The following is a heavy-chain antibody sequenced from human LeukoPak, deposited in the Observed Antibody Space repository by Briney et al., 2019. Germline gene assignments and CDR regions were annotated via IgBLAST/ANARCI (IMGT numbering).Heavy chain of an antibody. CDR1: GGSISSSSYY. CDR3: ATGESFDH. Sequence: SETLSLTCTVSGGSISSSSYYWGWIRQPPGKGLEWIGSIYYSGSTYYNPSLKSRVTISVDTSKNQFSLKLSSVTAADTAVYYCATGESFDHWGQGTLVTVSS. V-gene: IGHV4-39*07. CDR2: IYYSGST. J-gene: IGHJ4*02. D-gene: IGHD1-14*01.